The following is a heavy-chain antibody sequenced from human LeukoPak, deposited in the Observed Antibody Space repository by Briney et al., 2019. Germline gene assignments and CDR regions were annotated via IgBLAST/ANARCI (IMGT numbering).Heavy chain of an antibody. V-gene: IGHV3-73*01. CDR3: SRSGDTAMVLDY. J-gene: IGHJ4*02. CDR2: IRGKANSYAT. Sequence: PGGSLRLSCAASGFTFSDYAMNWVRQASGKGLEWVGYIRGKANSYATAYAASVRGRFTISRDDSKNMAYLQMNSLKTEDTAVYYCSRSGDTAMVLDYWGQGTLVTVSS. CDR1: GFTFSDYA. D-gene: IGHD5-18*01.